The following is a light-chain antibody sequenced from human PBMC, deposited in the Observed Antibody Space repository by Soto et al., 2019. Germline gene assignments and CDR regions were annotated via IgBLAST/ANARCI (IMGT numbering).Light chain of an antibody. Sequence: QSALTQPRSVSGSPGQSVTISCTGTSSDVGRYDFVSWYQQHPGKAPKLMLYDVSKRPSGVPDRFSGSKSGNTASLAISGLQAEDEADYYCSSYTSSSTRVFGGGTKVTVL. V-gene: IGLV2-11*01. J-gene: IGLJ3*02. CDR3: SSYTSSSTRV. CDR1: SSDVGRYDF. CDR2: DVS.